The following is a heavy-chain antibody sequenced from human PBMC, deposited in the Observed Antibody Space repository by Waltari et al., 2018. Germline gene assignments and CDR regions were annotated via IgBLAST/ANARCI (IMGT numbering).Heavy chain of an antibody. CDR3: ARDLGRAAAGTFDH. Sequence: QVQLVESGGGVVQPGRSLRLPCAASGFPLRRNAMPWVRQAPGKGLEWVAVMWYDGSNKYYADSVKGRFTISRDNSKNTLYLQMNSLRAEDTAVYYCARDLGRAAAGTFDHWGQGTLVTVSS. CDR1: GFPLRRNA. CDR2: MWYDGSNK. V-gene: IGHV3-33*01. D-gene: IGHD6-13*01. J-gene: IGHJ4*02.